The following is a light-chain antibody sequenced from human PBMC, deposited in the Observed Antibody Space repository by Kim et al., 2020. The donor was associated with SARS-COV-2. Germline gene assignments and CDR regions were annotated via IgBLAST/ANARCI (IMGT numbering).Light chain of an antibody. J-gene: IGKJ1*01. V-gene: IGKV3-15*01. CDR3: QQYNDWPRT. CDR2: GTS. Sequence: EIVMTQSPATLSVSPGERATLSCRASQSVSSNLAWYQQKPGQAPRLLIYGTSTRATGIPATFSGSGSGTEFTLTISSLQSDDFALYYCQQYNDWPRTFGEGTKVDIK. CDR1: QSVSSN.